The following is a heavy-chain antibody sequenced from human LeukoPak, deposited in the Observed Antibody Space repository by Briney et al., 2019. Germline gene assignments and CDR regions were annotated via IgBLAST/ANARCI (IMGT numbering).Heavy chain of an antibody. J-gene: IGHJ4*02. CDR3: ARQLGYFDWAHFDY. D-gene: IGHD3-9*01. CDR1: GFTFSNAW. V-gene: IGHV3-15*01. CDR2: IKAKAHGGTI. Sequence: GGSLRLSCAASGFTFSNAWTSWVRQAPGKGLEWVGRIKAKAHGGTIEYAAPVKGRFTISRDNSKNTLYLQMNSLRAEDTAVYYCARQLGYFDWAHFDYWGQGTLVTVSS.